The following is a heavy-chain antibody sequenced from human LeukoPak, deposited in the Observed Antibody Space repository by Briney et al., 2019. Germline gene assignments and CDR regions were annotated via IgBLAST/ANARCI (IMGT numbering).Heavy chain of an antibody. D-gene: IGHD6-13*01. V-gene: IGHV1-18*01. CDR3: ARLNKGSSSWYWGYNWFDP. Sequence: ASVKVSSKASGYTFTSSAINWVRQAPGQGLEWMGWISAYNGNTNYAQRLQGRVTMTTDRSTSTAYMELSSLRSEDTAVYYCARLNKGSSSWYWGYNWFDPWGQGTLVTVSS. J-gene: IGHJ5*02. CDR2: ISAYNGNT. CDR1: GYTFTSSA.